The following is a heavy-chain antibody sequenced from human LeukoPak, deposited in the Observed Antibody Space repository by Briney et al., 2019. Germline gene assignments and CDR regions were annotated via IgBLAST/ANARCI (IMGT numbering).Heavy chain of an antibody. Sequence: PGGSLRLSCVASGFTLSSYEMNWVRQAPGKGLEWVSYISSSGSTIYYADSVKGRFTVSRDNAKKSLYLQMNSLRAEDTAVYYCARVPLRYFDWLLKPPFDYWGQGTLVTVSS. CDR1: GFTLSSYE. CDR2: ISSSGSTI. CDR3: ARVPLRYFDWLLKPPFDY. D-gene: IGHD3-9*01. V-gene: IGHV3-48*03. J-gene: IGHJ4*02.